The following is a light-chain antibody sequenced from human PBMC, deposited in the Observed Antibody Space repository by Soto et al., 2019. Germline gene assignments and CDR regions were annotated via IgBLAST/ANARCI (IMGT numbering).Light chain of an antibody. V-gene: IGLV1-44*01. CDR3: AAWDDSLNGWV. CDR1: NSNIGSNT. Sequence: QTVVTQPPSASGTPGQRVTISCSGSNSNIGSNTVNWYQQVPRTAPKLLIYSNNQWPSGVPDRFSGSKSGTSASLAISGLQSEDEADYYCAAWDDSLNGWVFGGGTKVTVL. J-gene: IGLJ3*02. CDR2: SNN.